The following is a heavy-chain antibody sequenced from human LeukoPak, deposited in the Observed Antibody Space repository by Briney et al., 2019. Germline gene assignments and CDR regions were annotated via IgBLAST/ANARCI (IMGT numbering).Heavy chain of an antibody. CDR3: ARHVTYGFAFDI. J-gene: IGHJ3*02. Sequence: PSETLSLTCTVSGASISSYSWSWIRQPPGKGLEWIGSIYDSGSTNYNPSLKSRVTISVDTSKNQFSLKLTSVTAADTAVYYCARHVTYGFAFDIWGKGQWSPSLQ. CDR2: IYDSGST. CDR1: GASISSYS. D-gene: IGHD3-10*01. V-gene: IGHV4-59*08.